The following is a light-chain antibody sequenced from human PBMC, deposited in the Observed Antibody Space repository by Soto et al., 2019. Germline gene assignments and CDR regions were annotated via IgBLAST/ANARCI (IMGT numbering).Light chain of an antibody. CDR1: KLGDKF. CDR2: QDT. CDR3: QAWDSSGV. V-gene: IGLV3-1*01. Sequence: SYELTQPPSVSVSPGQTASITCSGDKLGDKFACWYQQMPGQSPVLVIYQDTKRPSGIPERFSGSNSGNTATLTISGTQAMDEADYYCQAWDSSGVFGGGTQLTVL. J-gene: IGLJ2*01.